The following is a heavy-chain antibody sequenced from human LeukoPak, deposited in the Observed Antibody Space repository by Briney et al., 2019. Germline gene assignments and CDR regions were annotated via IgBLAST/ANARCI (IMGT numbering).Heavy chain of an antibody. V-gene: IGHV4-38-2*01. D-gene: IGHD2-2*01. CDR2: SYDGGST. CDR3: ARLPYCSSTSCYSPYYFDY. Sequence: PSETLSLTCVVSGYSINGGDYWGFIRQPPRKGLEGVGSSYDGGSTYYTPSLKSRVTISVDTSKNQFSLKLSSVTAADTAVFYCARLPYCSSTSCYSPYYFDYWGQGTLVTVSS. J-gene: IGHJ4*02. CDR1: GYSINGGDY.